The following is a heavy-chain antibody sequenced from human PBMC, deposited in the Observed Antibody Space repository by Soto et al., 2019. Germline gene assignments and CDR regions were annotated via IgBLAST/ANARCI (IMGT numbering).Heavy chain of an antibody. CDR2: ISYSGST. J-gene: IGHJ6*03. V-gene: IGHV4-31*03. CDR1: GGSISSGDNY. CDR3: ARAPQLLFYYYYYMDV. Sequence: QVQLQESGPGLAKPSQTLSLTCTVSGGSISSGDNYWSWIRQHPGKGLEWIAFISYSGSTYYNPSLKSRVTISVDTSKNQFSLKLSSVTAADTAVYYCARAPQLLFYYYYYMDVWGKGTTGTVSS. D-gene: IGHD2-2*01.